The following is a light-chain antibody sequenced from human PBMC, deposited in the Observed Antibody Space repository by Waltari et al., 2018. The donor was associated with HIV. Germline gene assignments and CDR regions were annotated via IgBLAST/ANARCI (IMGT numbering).Light chain of an antibody. CDR1: ISAVGAYNY. Sequence: QSALTQPRSLSGSPGQSITISCSGTISAVGAYNYVSWYQQHPGKAPKLIVFDVNERPSGVPDRFSGSKSGNTASLTIAGLQAEDEADYYCSSYAGSSIYVIFGGGTKVTVL. CDR3: SSYAGSSIYVI. V-gene: IGLV2-11*01. J-gene: IGLJ2*01. CDR2: DVN.